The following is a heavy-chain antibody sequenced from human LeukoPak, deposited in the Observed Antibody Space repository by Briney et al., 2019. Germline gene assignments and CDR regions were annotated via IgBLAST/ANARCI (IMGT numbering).Heavy chain of an antibody. V-gene: IGHV3-48*01. CDR3: ARDQGSDYYDSSGRFDY. CDR1: GFTFNDYS. J-gene: IGHJ4*02. Sequence: GGSLRLSCAASGFTFNDYSMNWVRQAPGKGLEWVSYISNAGSTMYYADSVRGRFTISRDNSKNTLYLQMNSLRAEDTAVYYCARDQGSDYYDSSGRFDYWGQGTLVTVSS. CDR2: ISNAGSTM. D-gene: IGHD3-22*01.